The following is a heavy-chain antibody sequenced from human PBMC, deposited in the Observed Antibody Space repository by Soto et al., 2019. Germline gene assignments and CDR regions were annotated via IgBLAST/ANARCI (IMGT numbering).Heavy chain of an antibody. CDR2: ISGSGGST. Sequence: EVQLLESGGGLVQPGGSLRLSCAASGFTFSSYAMSWVRQAPGKGLEWVSAISGSGGSTYYADSVKGRFTISRDNSKNTLYLQMNSLRAEDTAVYYCAKDHEYSSSWFSSHNWFDPWGQGTRVTVSS. V-gene: IGHV3-23*01. CDR3: AKDHEYSSSWFSSHNWFDP. D-gene: IGHD6-13*01. J-gene: IGHJ5*02. CDR1: GFTFSSYA.